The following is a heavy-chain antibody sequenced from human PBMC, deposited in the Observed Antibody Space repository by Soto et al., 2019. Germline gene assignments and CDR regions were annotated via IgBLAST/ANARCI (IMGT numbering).Heavy chain of an antibody. J-gene: IGHJ4*02. D-gene: IGHD3-22*01. CDR3: ARGERYYYDSSGYFGFDY. V-gene: IGHV1-3*01. Sequence: ASVKVSCKASGYTFSSYYMHWVRQAPGQRLEWMGWINAGNGNTKYSQKFQGRATITRDTSASTAYMELSSLRSEDTAVHYCARGERYYYDSSGYFGFDYWGQGTLVTVSS. CDR1: GYTFSSYY. CDR2: INAGNGNT.